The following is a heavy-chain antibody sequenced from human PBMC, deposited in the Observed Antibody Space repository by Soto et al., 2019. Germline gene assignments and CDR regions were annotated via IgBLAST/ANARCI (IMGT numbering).Heavy chain of an antibody. J-gene: IGHJ4*02. D-gene: IGHD5-12*01. CDR3: ARLPYRWLRLRGGDFDY. CDR1: GGSISSSSYY. V-gene: IGHV4-39*01. CDR2: IYYSGST. Sequence: QLQLQESGPGLVKPSETLSLTCTVSGGSISSSSYYWGWIRQPPGKGLEWIGSIYYSGSTYYNPSLKSRVTISVDTSKNQFSLKLSSVTAADTAVYYCARLPYRWLRLRGGDFDYWGQGTLVTVSS.